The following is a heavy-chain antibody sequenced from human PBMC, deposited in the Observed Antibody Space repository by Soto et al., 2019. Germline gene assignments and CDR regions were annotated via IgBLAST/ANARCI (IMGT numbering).Heavy chain of an antibody. CDR3: ARGRALRFLEWLSPLYGMDV. V-gene: IGHV1-2*02. CDR1: GYTFTGYY. Sequence: QVQLVQSGAEVKKPGASVKVSCKASGYTFTGYYTHWVRQAPGQGLEWMGWINPNSGCTNYAQKFQGRVTMTRDTSISTAYMELSRLRSDDTAVYYCARGRALRFLEWLSPLYGMDVWGQGTTVTVSS. CDR2: INPNSGCT. D-gene: IGHD3-3*01. J-gene: IGHJ6*02.